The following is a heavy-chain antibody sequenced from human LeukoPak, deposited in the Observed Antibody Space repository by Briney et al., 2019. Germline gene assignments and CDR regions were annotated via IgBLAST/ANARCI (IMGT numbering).Heavy chain of an antibody. CDR2: ISAYNGNT. Sequence: ASVKVSCKGSGYTFTSYGISWVRQAPGQGLEWMGWISAYNGNTNYAQKLQGRVTMTTDTSTSTAYMELRSLRSDDTAVYYCARDATRYYYMDVWGKGTTVTVSS. CDR1: GYTFTSYG. J-gene: IGHJ6*03. CDR3: ARDATRYYYMDV. V-gene: IGHV1-18*01.